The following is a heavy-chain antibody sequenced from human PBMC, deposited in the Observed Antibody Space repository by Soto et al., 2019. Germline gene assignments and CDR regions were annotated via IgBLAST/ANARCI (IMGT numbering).Heavy chain of an antibody. V-gene: IGHV1-69*12. Sequence: QVQLVQSGAEVKKPGSSVKVSCKASGGTFSSYAISWVRQAPGQGLEWMGGIIPIFGTANYAQKFQGRVTITADESTSTDYMELSSLRSEDTAVYYCARAGYGDYKSWFDPWGQGTLVTVSS. CDR2: IIPIFGTA. J-gene: IGHJ5*02. D-gene: IGHD4-17*01. CDR1: GGTFSSYA. CDR3: ARAGYGDYKSWFDP.